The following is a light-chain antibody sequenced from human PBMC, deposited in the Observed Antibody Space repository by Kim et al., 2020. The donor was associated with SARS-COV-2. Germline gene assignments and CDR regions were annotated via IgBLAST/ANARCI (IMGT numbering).Light chain of an antibody. CDR1: NIGGKD. CDR2: YDS. CDR3: QVWDSSSDHWV. Sequence: SYELTQPPSVSVAPGKTARITCGGNNIGGKDVHWYQQKPGQAPVLVIFYDSDRPSGIPERYSGSNSGNTATLTISGVEAGDEAVYYCQVWDSSSDHWVFG. V-gene: IGLV3-21*04. J-gene: IGLJ3*02.